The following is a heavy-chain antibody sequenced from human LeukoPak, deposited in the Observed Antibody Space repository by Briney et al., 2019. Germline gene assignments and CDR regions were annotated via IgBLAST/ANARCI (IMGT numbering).Heavy chain of an antibody. CDR1: GYTLTELS. J-gene: IGHJ6*03. CDR2: INPSGGST. CDR3: AREVDCSGGSCAPSMDV. V-gene: IGHV1-46*01. D-gene: IGHD2-15*01. Sequence: ASVKVSCKVSGYTLTELSMHWVRQAPGKGLEWMGIINPSGGSTSYAQKFQGRVTMTRDMSTSTVYMELSSLRSEDTAVYYCAREVDCSGGSCAPSMDVWGKGTTVTVSS.